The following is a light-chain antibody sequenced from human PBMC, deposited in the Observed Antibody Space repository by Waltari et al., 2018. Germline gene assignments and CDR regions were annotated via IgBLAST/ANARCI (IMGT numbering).Light chain of an antibody. CDR1: QTINNNF. Sequence: IVLTQSPDTLSLSQGQRATLSCRASQTINNNFLVWYQQKPGQAPRLIIHGASSRATAFPDRFSGSGSGTDFTLTISSLKPEDSAVYYCQQYDGSVLTFGGGTKVEI. V-gene: IGKV3-20*01. CDR2: GAS. CDR3: QQYDGSVLT. J-gene: IGKJ4*01.